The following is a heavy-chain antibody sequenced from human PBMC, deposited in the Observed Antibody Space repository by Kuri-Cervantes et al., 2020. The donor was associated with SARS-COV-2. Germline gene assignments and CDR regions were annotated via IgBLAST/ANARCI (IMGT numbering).Heavy chain of an antibody. D-gene: IGHD3-22*01. CDR2: IYYSGST. J-gene: IGHJ4*02. Sequence: ESLKISCTVSGGSISSSSYYWGWIRQPPGKGLEWIGSIYYSGSTYYNPSLKSRVTISVDTSKNQFSLKLSSVTAADTAVYYRARRAWRLLNYLDYWGQGTLVTVSS. CDR3: ARRAWRLLNYLDY. V-gene: IGHV4-39*01. CDR1: GGSISSSSYY.